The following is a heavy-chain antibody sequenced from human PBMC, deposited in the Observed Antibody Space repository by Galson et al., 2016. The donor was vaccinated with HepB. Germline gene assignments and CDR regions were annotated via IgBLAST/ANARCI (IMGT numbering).Heavy chain of an antibody. CDR3: VGGKLASGWPY. CDR2: INHSGST. J-gene: IGHJ4*02. D-gene: IGHD4-23*01. Sequence: ETLSLTCAVYGGSFSGYYWSWIRQPPGKGLEWIGEINHSGSTSYNPSLKSRVTISLDKSRNQFSLRLTSVTAADTAVYYCVGGKLASGWPYWGQGILVRVSS. CDR1: GGSFSGYY. V-gene: IGHV4-34*01.